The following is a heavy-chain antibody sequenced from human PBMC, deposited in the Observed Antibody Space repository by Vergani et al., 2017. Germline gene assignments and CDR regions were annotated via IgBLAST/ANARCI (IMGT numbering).Heavy chain of an antibody. CDR3: ARASHCINCYSXGPNGPGYYYMDV. J-gene: IGHJ6*03. V-gene: IGHV4-61*02. D-gene: IGHD2-21*01. CDR2: MYTSGHT. CDR1: GASASRGTYY. Sequence: QVQLQESGPGLLKPSQTLSLTCTVSGASASRGTYYWTWIRQPAGKKLEWIVRMYTSGHTIYNPSLESRVTMSVDTSKNQFSLQLSSVTAADTAVYYCARASHCINCYSXGPNGPGYYYMDVWGKGTTVTVSS.